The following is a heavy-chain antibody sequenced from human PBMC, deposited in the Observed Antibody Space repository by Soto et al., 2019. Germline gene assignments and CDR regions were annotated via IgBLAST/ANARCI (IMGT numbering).Heavy chain of an antibody. V-gene: IGHV1-18*01. Sequence: ASVKVSCKASGYTFTSYGISWVRQAPGQGLEWMGWISAYNGNTNYAQKLQGRVTMTTDTSTSTAYMELRSLRSDDTAVYYCASIIAAPGSHDYWGQGTLGTVSS. CDR1: GYTFTSYG. J-gene: IGHJ4*02. D-gene: IGHD6-13*01. CDR3: ASIIAAPGSHDY. CDR2: ISAYNGNT.